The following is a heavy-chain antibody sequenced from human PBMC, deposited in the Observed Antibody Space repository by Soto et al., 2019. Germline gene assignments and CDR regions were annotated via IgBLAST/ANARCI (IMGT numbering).Heavy chain of an antibody. CDR1: GFTFSSYA. CDR3: AKGKGLTVSSTNY. CDR2: IIGSGTST. V-gene: IGHV3-23*01. Sequence: EVQLLESGGGLVQPGGSLRLSCAASGFTFSSYAMSWVRQAPGMGLEWVSGIIGSGTSTYYADSVKGRFTISRDNSKNTLFLQMNSLRAEDTAVYYCAKGKGLTVSSTNYWGQGTLVIVSS. J-gene: IGHJ4*02. D-gene: IGHD2-2*01.